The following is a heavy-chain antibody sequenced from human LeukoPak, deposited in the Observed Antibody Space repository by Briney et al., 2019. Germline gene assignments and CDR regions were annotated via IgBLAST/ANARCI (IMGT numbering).Heavy chain of an antibody. CDR3: ARVGRRDCSSTSCYHKPLDY. Sequence: ASVKVSCKASGHTFTGYYMHWVRQAPGQGLEWMGWINPNSGGTNYAQKFQGRVTMTRDTSISTAYMELSRLRSDDTAVYYCARVGRRDCSSTSCYHKPLDYWGQGTLVTVSS. CDR1: GHTFTGYY. J-gene: IGHJ4*02. V-gene: IGHV1-2*02. D-gene: IGHD2-2*01. CDR2: INPNSGGT.